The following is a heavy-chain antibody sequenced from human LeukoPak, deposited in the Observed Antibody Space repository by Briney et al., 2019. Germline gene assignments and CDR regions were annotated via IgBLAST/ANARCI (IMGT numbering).Heavy chain of an antibody. V-gene: IGHV3-49*04. CDR3: TTEHFAALNN. CDR1: GFTFGDYA. Sequence: GRSLRLSCTASGFTFGDYAMSWVRQAPGKGREWIGRIRSETHGGTIEYAAPVKGRFSISRDESKSTVYLQMNSLRTEDTAVYYCTTEHFAALNNWGQGTMVIVSS. J-gene: IGHJ3*02. CDR2: IRSETHGGTI. D-gene: IGHD2/OR15-2a*01.